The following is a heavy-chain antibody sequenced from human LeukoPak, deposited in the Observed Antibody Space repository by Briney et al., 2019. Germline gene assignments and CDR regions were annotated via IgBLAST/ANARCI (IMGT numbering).Heavy chain of an antibody. V-gene: IGHV1-8*01. CDR1: GYTFTSYD. CDR3: ARVGAVADNYYYGMDV. CDR2: MNPNSGNT. J-gene: IGHJ6*02. Sequence: GASVKVSCKASGYTFTSYDINWVRQATGQGLEWMGWMNPNSGNTGYAQKFQGRVTMTRITSISTAYMELSSLRSEDTAVYYCARVGAVADNYYYGMDVWGQGTTVTVSS. D-gene: IGHD6-19*01.